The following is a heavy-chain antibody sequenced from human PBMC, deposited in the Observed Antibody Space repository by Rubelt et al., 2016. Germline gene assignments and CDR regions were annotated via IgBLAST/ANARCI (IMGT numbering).Heavy chain of an antibody. D-gene: IGHD3-22*01. CDR1: GGSISSSNW. CDR2: ISHSGST. CDR3: ARSHYDYDSSGYYYHTVKFDY. J-gene: IGHJ4*02. V-gene: IGHV4-4*02. Sequence: QVQLQESGPGLVKPSGTLSLTCAVSGGSISSSNWWSWVRQPPGKGLEWIGEISHSGSTHYNPSLKSRVTISVDKSKNQVCLKLSSVTAVDTAVYFCARSHYDYDSSGYYYHTVKFDYWGQGTLVTVSS.